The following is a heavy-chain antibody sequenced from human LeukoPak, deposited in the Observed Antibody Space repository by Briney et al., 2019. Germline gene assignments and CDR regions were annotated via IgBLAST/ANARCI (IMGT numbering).Heavy chain of an antibody. CDR3: ATDRYYYDSSGYYRVGSFDP. Sequence: ASVKVSCKVSGYTLTELSMHWVRQAPGKGLEWMGGFDPEDGETIYAQKFQGRVTMTEDTSTDTAYMELSSLRSEDTAVYYCATDRYYYDSSGYYRVGSFDPWGQGTLVTVSS. V-gene: IGHV1-24*01. D-gene: IGHD3-22*01. J-gene: IGHJ5*02. CDR1: GYTLTELS. CDR2: FDPEDGET.